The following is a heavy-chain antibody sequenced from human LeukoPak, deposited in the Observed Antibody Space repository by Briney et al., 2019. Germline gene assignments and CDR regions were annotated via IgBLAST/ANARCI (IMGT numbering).Heavy chain of an antibody. V-gene: IGHV3-74*01. CDR1: GFALSDSW. D-gene: IGHD1-14*01. J-gene: IGHJ1*01. CDR2: ISPDGTVT. Sequence: PGGSLRLSCVASGFALSDSWMHWVRQTPGKGLVWVSHISPDGTVTNYADFVKGRFIISRDNAKNTVFLQINNLRAEDTSVYFCARDVGFSPDRWGQGTLVTVSS. CDR3: ARDVGFSPDR.